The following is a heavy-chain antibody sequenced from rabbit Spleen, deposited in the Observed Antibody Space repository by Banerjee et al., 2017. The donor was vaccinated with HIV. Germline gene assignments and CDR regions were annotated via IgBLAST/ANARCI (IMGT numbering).Heavy chain of an antibody. Sequence: QSLEESGGDLVKPGASLTLTCTASGFTLSGYYMCWVRQAPGKGLEWIACIAGSSSGFTYSATWAKGRFTCSKTSSTTVTLQMTSLTVADTATYFCARDTGSSFSSYGMDLWGPGTLVTVS. V-gene: IGHV1S40*01. D-gene: IGHD8-1*01. J-gene: IGHJ6*01. CDR1: GFTLSGYY. CDR2: IAGSSSGFT. CDR3: ARDTGSSFSSYGMDL.